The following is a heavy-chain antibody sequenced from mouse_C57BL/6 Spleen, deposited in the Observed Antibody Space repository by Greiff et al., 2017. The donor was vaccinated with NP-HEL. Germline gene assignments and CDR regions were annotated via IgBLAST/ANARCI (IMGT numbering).Heavy chain of an antibody. CDR3: ARNLLYGYEAMDY. D-gene: IGHD1-1*02. CDR1: GFSLTSYG. V-gene: IGHV2-2*01. CDR2: IWSGGST. Sequence: QVQLKESGPGLVQPSQSLSITCTVSGFSLTSYGVHWVRQSPGKGLEWLGVIWSGGSTDDNADFISRLSISKDNSKSQVFFKMNRLQADDTAIYYCARNLLYGYEAMDYWGQGTSVTVSS. J-gene: IGHJ4*01.